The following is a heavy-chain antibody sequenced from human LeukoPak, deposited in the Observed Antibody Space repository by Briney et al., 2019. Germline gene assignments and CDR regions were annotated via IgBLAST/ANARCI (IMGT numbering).Heavy chain of an antibody. CDR3: ARGWSVILCFGESTNFDY. V-gene: IGHV4-34*01. J-gene: IGHJ4*02. CDR2: INHSGST. Sequence: PSETLSLTCAVYGGSFSGYYWSWICQPPGKGLEWIGEINHSGSTNYNPSLKSRVTISVDTSKSQFSLKLSSVTAADTAVYYCARGWSVILCFGESTNFDYWGQGTLVTVSS. D-gene: IGHD3-10*01. CDR1: GGSFSGYY.